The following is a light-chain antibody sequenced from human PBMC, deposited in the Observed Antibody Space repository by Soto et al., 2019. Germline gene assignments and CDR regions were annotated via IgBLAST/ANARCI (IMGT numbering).Light chain of an antibody. V-gene: IGKV3-11*01. Sequence: EVVVSQSPSTLSLSPGERATLSCRVSQTVNSRLAWYQHKPGQAPRLLIYHTSNRATGIPARFSGSGSGTDFTLTISSLEPEDFAVYYCHQRQSWPRTFGQGTKVDIK. CDR3: HQRQSWPRT. CDR2: HTS. J-gene: IGKJ1*01. CDR1: QTVNSR.